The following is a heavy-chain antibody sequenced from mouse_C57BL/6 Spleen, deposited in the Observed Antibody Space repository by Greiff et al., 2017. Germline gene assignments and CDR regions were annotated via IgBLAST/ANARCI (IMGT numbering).Heavy chain of an antibody. J-gene: IGHJ3*01. V-gene: IGHV5-12*01. CDR2: ISNGGGST. Sequence: EVQRVESGGGLVQPGGSLKLSCAASGFTFSDYYMYWVRQTPEKRLEWVAYISNGGGSTYYPDTVKGRFTISRDNAKNTLYLQMRRLKSEDTAMYYCAQHPFAYWGQGTLVTVSA. CDR1: GFTFSDYY. CDR3: AQHPFAY.